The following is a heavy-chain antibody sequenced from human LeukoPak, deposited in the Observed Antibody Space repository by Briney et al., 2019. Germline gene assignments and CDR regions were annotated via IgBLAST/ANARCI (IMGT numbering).Heavy chain of an antibody. CDR1: GFKFDDYA. CDR2: ISWHSGIM. D-gene: IGHD6-6*01. J-gene: IGHJ3*02. CDR3: AKGLEDSSSSTDAFHI. V-gene: IGHV3-9*03. Sequence: GGSLRPSCAASGFKFDDYAMHWVRQAPGKGLEWVSSISWHSGIMDYADSVKGRFTISRDNARNSLYLQMNSLRADDMALYYCAKGLEDSSSSTDAFHIWGQGTMVTVSS.